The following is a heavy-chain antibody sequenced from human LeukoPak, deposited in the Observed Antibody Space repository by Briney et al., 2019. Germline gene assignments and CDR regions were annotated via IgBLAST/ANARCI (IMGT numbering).Heavy chain of an antibody. Sequence: GGALRLSCAASGFTFSSHSMNWVRQAPGKGLEWVSYISSSSSTIYYADSVKGRFTISRDNAKNSLYLQMNSLRAEDTAVYYCARGAYYYEDWGQGTLVTVSS. J-gene: IGHJ4*02. D-gene: IGHD3-22*01. CDR2: ISSSSSTI. CDR1: GFTFSSHS. V-gene: IGHV3-48*01. CDR3: ARGAYYYED.